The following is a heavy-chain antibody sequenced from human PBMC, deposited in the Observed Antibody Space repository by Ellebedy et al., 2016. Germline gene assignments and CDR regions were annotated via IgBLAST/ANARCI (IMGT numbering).Heavy chain of an antibody. CDR2: ITGSGDTT. Sequence: GESLKISXAASGFTFNNYAMTWVRQAPGKGLEWVSGITGSGDTTYYADSVRGRFTISRDNSKNTLYLQMKSLRAEDTALYYCAKGGERSGSINYDYWGQGTTVTVSS. D-gene: IGHD3-3*01. V-gene: IGHV3-23*01. CDR3: AKGGERSGSINYDY. J-gene: IGHJ6*02. CDR1: GFTFNNYA.